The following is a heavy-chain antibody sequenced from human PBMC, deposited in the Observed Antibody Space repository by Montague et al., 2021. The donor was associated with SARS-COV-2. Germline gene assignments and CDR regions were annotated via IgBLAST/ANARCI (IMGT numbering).Heavy chain of an antibody. CDR1: NGSISSYY. Sequence: SETLSLTCSVPNGSISSYYWSWVRQPPGKRLEWIGYIYHRGSTNYNPSLESRVTISVDTSKNQFSLKLRSVTAADTAVYFCAREGLNNWFDPWGQGTLVIVSS. CDR3: AREGLNNWFDP. CDR2: IYHRGST. J-gene: IGHJ5*02. V-gene: IGHV4-59*01.